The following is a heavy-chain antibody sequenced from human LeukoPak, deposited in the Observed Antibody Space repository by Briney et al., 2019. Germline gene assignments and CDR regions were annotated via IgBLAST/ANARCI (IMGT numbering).Heavy chain of an antibody. CDR2: MNPNSGNT. V-gene: IGHV1-8*02. CDR1: GYTFTSYD. CDR3: AKTQGAYGPRGGSYYYYYYMDV. Sequence: GASVKVSCKASGYTFTSYDINWVRQATGQGLEWMGWMNPNSGNTGYAQKFQGRVTITRNTSISTAYMELSSLRSEDTAVYYCAKTQGAYGPRGGSYYYYYYMDVWGKGTTVTVSS. J-gene: IGHJ6*03. D-gene: IGHD1-26*01.